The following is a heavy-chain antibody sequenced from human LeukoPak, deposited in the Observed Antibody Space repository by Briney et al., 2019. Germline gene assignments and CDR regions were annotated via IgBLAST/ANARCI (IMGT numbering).Heavy chain of an antibody. Sequence: SETLSLTCTVSGGSISSSSYYWGWIRQPPGKGLEWIGSIYYSGSTYYNPSLKSRVTISVDTSKNQFSLKLSSVTAADTAVYYCASSRARGDSSGYYLIWGQGTMVAVSS. D-gene: IGHD3-22*01. CDR2: IYYSGST. CDR1: GGSISSSSYY. CDR3: ASSRARGDSSGYYLI. J-gene: IGHJ3*02. V-gene: IGHV4-39*07.